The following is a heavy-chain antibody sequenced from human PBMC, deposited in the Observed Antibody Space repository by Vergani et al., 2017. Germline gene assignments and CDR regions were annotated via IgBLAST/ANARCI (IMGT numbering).Heavy chain of an antibody. CDR3: ANPFYGDYRFDY. CDR2: IIHIFGTA. CDR1: GGTFSSYA. J-gene: IGHJ4*02. Sequence: QVQLVQSGAEVKKPGSSVKVSCKASGGTFSSYAISWVRQAPGQGLEWVGGIIHIFGTANYAQKFQGRVTITADESTITAYMELSSLRAEDAAVYYCANPFYGDYRFDYWGQGTLVTVSS. D-gene: IGHD4-17*01. V-gene: IGHV1-69*01.